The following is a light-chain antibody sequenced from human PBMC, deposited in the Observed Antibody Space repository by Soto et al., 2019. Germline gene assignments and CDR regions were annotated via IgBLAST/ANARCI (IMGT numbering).Light chain of an antibody. V-gene: IGKV3-20*01. CDR3: QQGAT. CDR1: HSIASSS. Sequence: IVLTQSPGTLSLSSGERASLSCRASHSIASSSLAWYQQKPGQAPRLLMSGASSRATGIPDRFSGSGSGTDFTLTISRLEPEDFAVYFCQQGATFGQGTKLEI. CDR2: GAS. J-gene: IGKJ2*01.